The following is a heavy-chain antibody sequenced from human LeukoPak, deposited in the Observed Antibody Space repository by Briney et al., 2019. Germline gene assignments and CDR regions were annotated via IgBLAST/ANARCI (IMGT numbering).Heavy chain of an antibody. J-gene: IGHJ3*02. CDR3: ARDWPVGGGAFDI. D-gene: IGHD3-16*01. V-gene: IGHV1-2*02. Sequence: GASVKVSCKASGYTFTGYYMHWVRQAPGQGLEWTGWINPNSGGTNYAQKFQGRVTMTRDTSISTAYMELSRLRSDDTAVYYCARDWPVGGGAFDIWGQGTMVTVSS. CDR2: INPNSGGT. CDR1: GYTFTGYY.